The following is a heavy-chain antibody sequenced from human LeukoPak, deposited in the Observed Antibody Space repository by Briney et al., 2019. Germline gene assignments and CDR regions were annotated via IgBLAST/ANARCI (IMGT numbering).Heavy chain of an antibody. J-gene: IGHJ6*02. V-gene: IGHV3-21*01. CDR2: ISSSSSYI. CDR3: ASLDGSGSYSGNYYYGMDV. D-gene: IGHD3-10*01. Sequence: PGGSLRLSCVASGFTFSSYSMNWVRQAPGKGLEWVSSISSSSSYIYYADSVKGRFTISRDNAKNSLYLQMNSLRAEDTAVYYCASLDGSGSYSGNYYYGMDVWGQGTTVTVSS. CDR1: GFTFSSYS.